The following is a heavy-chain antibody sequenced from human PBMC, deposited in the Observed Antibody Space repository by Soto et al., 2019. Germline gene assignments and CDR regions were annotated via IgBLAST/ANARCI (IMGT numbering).Heavy chain of an antibody. CDR3: AGSGYSSGSFDY. D-gene: IGHD6-19*01. CDR1: GGSISSYY. J-gene: IGHJ4*02. Sequence: PSETLSLTCTVSGGSISSYYWSWIRQPPGKGLEWIGYIYYSGSTNYNPSLKSRVTISVDTSKNQFSLKLSSVTAADTAVYYCAGSGYSSGSFDYWGQGTLVTVSS. CDR2: IYYSGST. V-gene: IGHV4-59*08.